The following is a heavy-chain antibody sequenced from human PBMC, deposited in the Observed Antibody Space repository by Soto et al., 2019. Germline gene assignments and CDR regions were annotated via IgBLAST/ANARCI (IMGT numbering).Heavy chain of an antibody. J-gene: IGHJ4*02. CDR1: GATFPDYY. V-gene: IGHV1-46*01. CDR2: FNPSGGHT. Sequence: QVQLVQSGAQVKKPGASLKVSCKASGATFPDYYIHWVRQAPGKGLEWRGTFNPSGGHTTYAQHFLGRMTMTRDTSTSTLYMELTSLTSEDTAVYYCARGGHVVVVTAALDYWGQGTLVTVSS. D-gene: IGHD2-21*02. CDR3: ARGGHVVVVTAALDY.